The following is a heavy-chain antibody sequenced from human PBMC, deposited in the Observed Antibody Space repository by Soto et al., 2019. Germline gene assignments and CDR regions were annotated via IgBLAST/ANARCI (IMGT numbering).Heavy chain of an antibody. D-gene: IGHD3-3*01. V-gene: IGHV4-39*07. CDR2: INHTGGT. Sequence: SETLSLTCTVSGGSISSSSYYWGWIRQPPGKGLEWIGEINHTGGTHYNPSLKSRVTMSVDTSKNQFSLRLSSVTAADTAIYYCATRITVFGLLIPPLDPWGQGTQVTVSS. J-gene: IGHJ5*02. CDR1: GGSISSSSYY. CDR3: ATRITVFGLLIPPLDP.